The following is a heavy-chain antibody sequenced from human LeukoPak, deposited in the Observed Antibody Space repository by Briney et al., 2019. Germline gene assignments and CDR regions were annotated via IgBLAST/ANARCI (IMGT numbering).Heavy chain of an antibody. J-gene: IGHJ5*02. Sequence: SVKVSCKASGGTFSSYAISWVRQAPGQGLEWMGGIIPIFGTANYAQKFQGRVTITADESTSTAYMELSSLRSEDTAVYYCTGKPYYDSSGYYERYNWFDPWGQGTLVTVSS. CDR1: GGTFSSYA. V-gene: IGHV1-69*13. D-gene: IGHD3-22*01. CDR2: IIPIFGTA. CDR3: TGKPYYDSSGYYERYNWFDP.